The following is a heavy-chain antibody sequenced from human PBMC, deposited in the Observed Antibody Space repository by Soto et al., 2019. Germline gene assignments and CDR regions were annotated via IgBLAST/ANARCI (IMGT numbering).Heavy chain of an antibody. Sequence: LRLSCAASGFTFSTYTMNWVRQAPVKGLEWISSISSGSSYIYYAGSVKGRFTISRDNAKNSLFLQMNSLRADDTAVYYCARDILSGGAYPDSWGQGTKVTVSS. CDR2: ISSGSSYI. CDR3: ARDILSGGAYPDS. CDR1: GFTFSTYT. D-gene: IGHD3-10*01. V-gene: IGHV3-21*01. J-gene: IGHJ5*01.